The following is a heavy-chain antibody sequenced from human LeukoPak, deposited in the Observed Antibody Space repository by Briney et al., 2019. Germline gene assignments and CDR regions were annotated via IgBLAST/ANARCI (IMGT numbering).Heavy chain of an antibody. V-gene: IGHV4-31*03. CDR3: ARLFGGDHDY. Sequence: SQTLSLTCTVSGGSISSGGYYWSWIRQHPGKGLEWIGYIYYSGSAYYNPSLKSRVTISVDTSKNQFSLKLSSVTAADTAVYYCARLFGGDHDYWGQGTLVTVSS. CDR1: GGSISSGGYY. J-gene: IGHJ4*02. CDR2: IYYSGSA. D-gene: IGHD2-21*02.